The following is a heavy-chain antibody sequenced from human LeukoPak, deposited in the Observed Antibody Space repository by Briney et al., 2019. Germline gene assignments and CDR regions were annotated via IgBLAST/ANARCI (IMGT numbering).Heavy chain of an antibody. CDR1: GGSSNNYY. J-gene: IGHJ4*02. D-gene: IGHD3-9*01. CDR2: IYYSGST. Sequence: KPSETLSLTCTVSGGSSNNYYWSWIRQPPGKGLEWIAYIYYSGSTNCNPFLKSRVTISIDTSKNQFSLKLSSVTAADTAVYYCARGPTRYYFDYWGQGTPVTVSS. CDR3: ARGPTRYYFDY. V-gene: IGHV4-59*01.